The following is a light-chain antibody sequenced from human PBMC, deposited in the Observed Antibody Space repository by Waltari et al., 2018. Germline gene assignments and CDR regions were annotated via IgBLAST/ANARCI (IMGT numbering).Light chain of an antibody. V-gene: IGKV3-20*01. CDR3: QQYGSSPYT. J-gene: IGKJ2*01. CDR1: QSVSSGY. CDR2: GAS. Sequence: EIVFTQSPGTLSLSPGERSTLSCRASQSVSSGYLAWYQQKPGQAPRLLIYGASSRATGIPDRFSGSGSRTDFTLTISRLEPEDFAVYYCQQYGSSPYTFGQGTKLEIK.